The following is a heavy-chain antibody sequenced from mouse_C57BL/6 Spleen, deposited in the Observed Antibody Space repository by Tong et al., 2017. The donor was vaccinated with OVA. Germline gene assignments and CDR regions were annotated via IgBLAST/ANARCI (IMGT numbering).Heavy chain of an antibody. D-gene: IGHD2-14*01. Sequence: EVQLQESGPGLVKPSQSLSLTCTVTGYSITSDYAWNWIRQFPGNTLEWMGYISYSGSTSYNPPLKSRISITRDTSKNQFFLQLNSVNTEDTATYYCARSNYRYYFDYWGQGTTLTVSS. CDR3: ARSNYRYYFDY. CDR1: GYSITSDYA. CDR2: ISYSGST. V-gene: IGHV3-2*02. J-gene: IGHJ2*01.